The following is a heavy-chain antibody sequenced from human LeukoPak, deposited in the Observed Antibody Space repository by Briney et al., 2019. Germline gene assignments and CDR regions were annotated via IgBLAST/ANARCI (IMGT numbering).Heavy chain of an antibody. Sequence: SETLSLTCTVSGGSISSYYWTWIRQPPGKGLEWIGYIYYSGSTNYNPSLKSRVTISVDTSKNQFSLKLTSVTAADTAVYYCARTQGVPAALNWFDPWGQGTLVTVSS. V-gene: IGHV4-59*01. CDR3: ARTQGVPAALNWFDP. CDR2: IYYSGST. CDR1: GGSISSYY. J-gene: IGHJ5*02. D-gene: IGHD2-2*01.